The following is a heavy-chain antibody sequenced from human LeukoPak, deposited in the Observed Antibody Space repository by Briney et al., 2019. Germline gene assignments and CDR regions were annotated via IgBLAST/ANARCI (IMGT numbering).Heavy chain of an antibody. CDR1: GFTFSSYG. CDR2: IWYDGSNK. V-gene: IGHV3-33*01. CDR3: ARGALGATAWFDP. J-gene: IGHJ5*02. Sequence: PGRSLRLSCAASGFTFSSYGMHWVRQAPGKGLEWVAVIWYDGSNKYYADSVKGRFTISRDNSKNTLYLQMNSPRAEDTAVYYCARGALGATAWFDPWGQGTLVTVSS. D-gene: IGHD1-26*01.